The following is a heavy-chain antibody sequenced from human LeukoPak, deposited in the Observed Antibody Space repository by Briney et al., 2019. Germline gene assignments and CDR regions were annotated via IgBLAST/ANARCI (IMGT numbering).Heavy chain of an antibody. CDR3: ARDYDVLTAYPLTQLFDP. CDR2: IYTSGST. D-gene: IGHD3-9*01. J-gene: IGHJ5*02. Sequence: SETLSLTCTVSGGSISSYYWSWIRQPPGKGLEWIGRIYTSGSTNYNPSLKSRVTMSVDTSKNQFSLKLNSVTAADTAVYYCARDYDVLTAYPLTQLFDPWGQGTLVTVSS. V-gene: IGHV4-4*07. CDR1: GGSISSYY.